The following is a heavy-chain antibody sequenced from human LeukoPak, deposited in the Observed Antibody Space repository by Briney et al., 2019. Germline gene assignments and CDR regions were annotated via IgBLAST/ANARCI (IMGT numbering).Heavy chain of an antibody. CDR2: ISGSGGST. V-gene: IGHV3-23*01. CDR3: ARGVNYHGSGSYLRDWFDP. Sequence: GGSLRLSCAASGFTFSSYGMSWVRQAPGKGLEWVSAISGSGGSTYYADSVKGRFTISRDNAKNSLFLQVNSLRAEDTAVYYCARGVNYHGSGSYLRDWFDPWGQGTLVTVSS. D-gene: IGHD3-10*01. CDR1: GFTFSSYG. J-gene: IGHJ5*02.